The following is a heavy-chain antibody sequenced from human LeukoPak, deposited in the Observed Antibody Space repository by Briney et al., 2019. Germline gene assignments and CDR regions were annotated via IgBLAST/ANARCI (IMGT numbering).Heavy chain of an antibody. V-gene: IGHV3-23*01. CDR2: ISGAGLT. Sequence: PGGSLRLSCAASGITFTTDAMTWVRQAPGQGPEWVSSISGAGLTYYADSVKGRFTISKDDSKNTSYLLMNSLRPEDTALYYCAKVFSVPHDAFEVWGQGTMVTVSS. CDR1: GITFTTDA. CDR3: AKVFSVPHDAFEV. D-gene: IGHD3-10*01. J-gene: IGHJ3*01.